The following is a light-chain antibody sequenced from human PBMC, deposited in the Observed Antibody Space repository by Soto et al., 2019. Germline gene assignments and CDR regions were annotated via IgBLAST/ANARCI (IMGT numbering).Light chain of an antibody. CDR2: GAS. CDR3: QQYNNWPPLT. Sequence: EMVMTQWPDTLSGSPGERATLSCRASQSVGSNLAWYQQKPGQAPRLLIYGASTRATGIPARFSGSGSGTEFTLTISSLQSEDFAVYYCQQYNNWPPLTFGGGTKVAIK. CDR1: QSVGSN. V-gene: IGKV3-15*01. J-gene: IGKJ4*01.